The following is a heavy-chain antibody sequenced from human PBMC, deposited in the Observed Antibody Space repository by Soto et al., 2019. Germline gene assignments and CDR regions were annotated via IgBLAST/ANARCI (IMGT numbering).Heavy chain of an antibody. CDR2: ISSSGPTM. J-gene: IGHJ3*02. CDR3: ARPRSVIPAAITAFDI. V-gene: IGHV3-11*01. CDR1: GFTFSDFY. D-gene: IGHD2-2*01. Sequence: QVQLVESGGGLVKPGGSLRLSCAASGFTFSDFYMSWIRRAPGKGLEWVSYISSSGPTMFYADSVKGRFTISRDNAKSSLYLQMNSLRAEDTAVYYCARPRSVIPAAITAFDIWGKGTMVTVSS.